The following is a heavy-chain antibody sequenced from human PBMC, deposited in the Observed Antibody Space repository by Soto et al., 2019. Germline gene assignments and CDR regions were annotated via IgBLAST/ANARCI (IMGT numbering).Heavy chain of an antibody. CDR3: ARGDYHGSRSGHNYFDP. V-gene: IGHV4-30-2*01. J-gene: IGHJ5*02. Sequence: SETLSLTCAVSGGSISSGTFSWTWIRQPPGKGLEWIGYIYHTGSTYYNASLKSRVTISMDRSRNQFSLKLTSVTAADTAVYYCARGDYHGSRSGHNYFDPWGQGTLVTVSS. CDR2: IYHTGST. CDR1: GGSISSGTFS. D-gene: IGHD3-10*01.